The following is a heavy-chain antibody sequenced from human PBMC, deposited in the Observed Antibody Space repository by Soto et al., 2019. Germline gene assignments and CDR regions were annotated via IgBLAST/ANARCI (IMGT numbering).Heavy chain of an antibody. CDR3: ARGVKGIDY. CDR2: ISSSSSYI. D-gene: IGHD6-13*01. V-gene: IGHV3-21*01. CDR1: GFTFSSYS. J-gene: IGHJ4*02. Sequence: EVQLVESGGGLVKPGGSLRLSCAGSGFTFSSYSMYWVRQAPGKGLEWVSSISSSSSYIYYADSVKGRFTISRDNAKNSLYLQMNSLRADDTAVYYCARGVKGIDYWGQGSLVTFSS.